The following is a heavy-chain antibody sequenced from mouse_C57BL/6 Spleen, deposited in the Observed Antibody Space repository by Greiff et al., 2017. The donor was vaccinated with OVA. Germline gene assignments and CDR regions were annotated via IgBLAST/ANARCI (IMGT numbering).Heavy chain of an antibody. CDR3: AKGTVDWYFDV. D-gene: IGHD1-1*01. V-gene: IGHV1-42*01. CDR2: INPSTGGT. Sequence: EVQLQQSGPELVKPGASVKISCKASGYSFTGYYMNWVKQSPEKSLEWIGEINPSTGGTTYNQKFKAKATLTVDKSSSTAYMQLKSLTSEDSAVYYCAKGTVDWYFDVWGTGTTVTVSS. J-gene: IGHJ1*03. CDR1: GYSFTGYY.